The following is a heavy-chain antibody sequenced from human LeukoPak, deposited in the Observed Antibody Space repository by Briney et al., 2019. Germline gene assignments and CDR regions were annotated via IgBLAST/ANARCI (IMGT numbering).Heavy chain of an antibody. Sequence: GGSLRLSCAASGFTFDDYGMSWVRQAPGKGLEWVSGINWNGGSTGYADSVKGRFTISRDNAKNSLYLQMNSLRAEDTALYYCARVYPTLAARRRYFDYWGQGTLVTVSS. CDR1: GFTFDDYG. D-gene: IGHD6-6*01. CDR2: INWNGGST. CDR3: ARVYPTLAARRRYFDY. V-gene: IGHV3-20*04. J-gene: IGHJ4*02.